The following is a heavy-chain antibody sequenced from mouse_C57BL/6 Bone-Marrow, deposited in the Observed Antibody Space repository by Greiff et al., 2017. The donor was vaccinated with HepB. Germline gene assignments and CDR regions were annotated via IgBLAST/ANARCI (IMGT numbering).Heavy chain of an antibody. CDR3: AREGYSTTVVADYYAMDD. Sequence: QVQLQQPGAELVKPGASVKLSCKASGYTFTSYWMQWVKQRPGQGLEWIGEIDPSDSYTNYNQKFKGKATLTVDTSSSTAYMQLSSLTSEDSAVYYWAREGYSTTVVADYYAMDDRGQGTSVTVSS. D-gene: IGHD1-1*01. J-gene: IGHJ4*01. CDR2: IDPSDSYT. V-gene: IGHV1-50*01. CDR1: GYTFTSYW.